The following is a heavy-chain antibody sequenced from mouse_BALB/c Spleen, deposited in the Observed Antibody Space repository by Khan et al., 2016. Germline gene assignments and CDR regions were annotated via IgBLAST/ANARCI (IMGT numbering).Heavy chain of an antibody. CDR2: INPSNGDT. CDR3: RRAGYGYPFAY. V-gene: IGHV1S81*02. Sequence: QIQLVQSGAELVKPGASVKLSCKASGYTFTSYYMYWVKQRPGQGLEWIGEINPSNGDTNFNERFKSKATLTVDKSSSTTYMQFSSLTSEDSAVYYCRRAGYGYPFAYWGQGTLVTVSA. J-gene: IGHJ3*01. D-gene: IGHD2-2*01. CDR1: GYTFTSYY.